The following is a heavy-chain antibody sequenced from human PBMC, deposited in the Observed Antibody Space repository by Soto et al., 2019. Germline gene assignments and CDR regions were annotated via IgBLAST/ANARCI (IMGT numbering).Heavy chain of an antibody. J-gene: IGHJ5*02. Sequence: QVTVKESGPVLVKPTETLTLTCTVSGFSLSNAGLGVSWIRQPPGKALEWLAHIFSNDEKSYSTSLKSRLTISEDXXKSQVVLTMTNMDPVDTATYYCASTYTTSGYWFDPWGQGTLVTVSS. CDR1: GFSLSNAGLG. CDR3: ASTYTTSGYWFDP. D-gene: IGHD6-13*01. V-gene: IGHV2-26*04. CDR2: IFSNDEK.